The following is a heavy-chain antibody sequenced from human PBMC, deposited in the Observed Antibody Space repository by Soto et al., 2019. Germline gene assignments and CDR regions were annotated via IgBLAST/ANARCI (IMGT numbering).Heavy chain of an antibody. D-gene: IGHD3-16*01. J-gene: IGHJ4*01. CDR1: GLTFSSYW. CDR3: IKESTPGGLDH. CDR2: IKQDGSEK. V-gene: IGHV3-7*03. Sequence: GGSLRLSCIASGLTFSSYWMSWVRQAPGKGLEWVANIKQDGSEKYYVDSVKGRFTISRDNAKNSLYLQMNSLRAEDTALYYCIKESTPGGLDHWGHGTLVTVSS.